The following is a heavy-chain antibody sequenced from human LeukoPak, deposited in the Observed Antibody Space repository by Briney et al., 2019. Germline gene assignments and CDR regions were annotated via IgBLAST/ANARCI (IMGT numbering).Heavy chain of an antibody. Sequence: ASVKVSCKASGYTFTSYGISWVRQAPGQGLEWMGWISAYNGNTNYAQKLQGRVTMTTDTSTSTAYMELRSLRSGDTAVYYCARDGSLLMVYRNWFDPWGQGTLVTVSS. J-gene: IGHJ5*02. CDR1: GYTFTSYG. D-gene: IGHD2-8*01. CDR2: ISAYNGNT. V-gene: IGHV1-18*01. CDR3: ARDGSLLMVYRNWFDP.